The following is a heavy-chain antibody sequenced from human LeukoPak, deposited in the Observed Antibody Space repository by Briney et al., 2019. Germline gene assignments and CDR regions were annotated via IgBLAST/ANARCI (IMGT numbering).Heavy chain of an antibody. CDR2: ISHSGST. CDR1: GGSLSGNGYH. Sequence: SETLSLTCSVSGGSLSGNGYHWNWLRQTADSGLEWIGEISHSGSTNYNPSLKSRVIISVDTSKKEFSLKLSAVTAADTAVYYCARDLGIAAVPDAFDIWGQGTMVTVSS. D-gene: IGHD6-13*01. J-gene: IGHJ3*02. V-gene: IGHV4-34*01. CDR3: ARDLGIAAVPDAFDI.